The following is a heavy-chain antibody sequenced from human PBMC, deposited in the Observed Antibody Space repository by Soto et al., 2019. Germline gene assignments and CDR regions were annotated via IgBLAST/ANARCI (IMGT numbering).Heavy chain of an antibody. CDR2: ISGSGGST. Sequence: EVQLLESGGGLVQPGGSLRLSCAASGFTFSSYAMSWVRQAPGKGLEWVSAISGSGGSTYYADSVKGRFTISRDNSTTTLYLQMTSLRAEDTAVYYCAKGPPMDDFWSGYYTTQYYFDYWGQGTLVTVSS. J-gene: IGHJ4*02. V-gene: IGHV3-23*01. CDR1: GFTFSSYA. D-gene: IGHD3-3*01. CDR3: AKGPPMDDFWSGYYTTQYYFDY.